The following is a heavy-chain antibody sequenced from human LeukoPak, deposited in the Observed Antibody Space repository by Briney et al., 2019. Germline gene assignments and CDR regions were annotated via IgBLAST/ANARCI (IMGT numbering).Heavy chain of an antibody. J-gene: IGHJ3*02. CDR2: IYYSGST. D-gene: IGHD4-23*01. CDR1: GGSTSSYY. V-gene: IGHV4-59*01. CDR3: ARTLLALTYYGGNSEAFDI. Sequence: PSETLSLTCTVSGGSTSSYYWSWIRQPPGKGLEWIGYIYYSGSTNYNPSLKSRVTISVDTSKNQFSLKLSSVTAADTAVYYCARTLLALTYYGGNSEAFDIWGQGTMVTVSS.